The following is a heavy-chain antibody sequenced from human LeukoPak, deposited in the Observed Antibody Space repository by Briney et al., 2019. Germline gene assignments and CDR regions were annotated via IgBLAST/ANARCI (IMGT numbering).Heavy chain of an antibody. Sequence: ASVTVSCKASGYTFTSYDINWVRQATGQGLEWMGWMNPNSGNTGYAQKFQGRVTMTRNTSISTAYMELSSLRSEDTAVYYCARALSSSWSRNWFDPWGQGTLVTVSS. CDR1: GYTFTSYD. V-gene: IGHV1-8*01. CDR3: ARALSSSWSRNWFDP. J-gene: IGHJ5*02. CDR2: MNPNSGNT. D-gene: IGHD6-13*01.